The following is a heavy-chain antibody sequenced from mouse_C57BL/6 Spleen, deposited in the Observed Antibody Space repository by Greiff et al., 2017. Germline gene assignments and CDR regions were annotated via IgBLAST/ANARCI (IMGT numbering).Heavy chain of an antibody. CDR2: ISSGGDYI. Sequence: EVQLVESGEGLVKPGGSLKLSCAASGFTFSSYAMSWVRQTPEKRLEWVAYISSGGDYIYYADTVKGRFTISRDNARNTLYLQMSSLKSEDTAMYYCTREEYYYDYDPYYFDYWGQGTTLTVSS. D-gene: IGHD2-4*01. V-gene: IGHV5-9-1*02. CDR3: TREEYYYDYDPYYFDY. CDR1: GFTFSSYA. J-gene: IGHJ2*01.